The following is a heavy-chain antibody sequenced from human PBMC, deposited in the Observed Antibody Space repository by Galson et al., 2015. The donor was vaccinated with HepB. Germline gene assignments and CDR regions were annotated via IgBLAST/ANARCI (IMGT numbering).Heavy chain of an antibody. CDR1: GYSFTSYW. Sequence: QSGAEVKKPGESLKISCKGSGYSFTSYWIGWVRQMPGKGLEWMGIIYPGDSDTRYSPSFQGQVTISADKSISTAYLQWSSLKASDTAMYYCAMLRAYCGGDCYLGAFDIWGQGTIVTVSS. V-gene: IGHV5-51*01. D-gene: IGHD2-21*02. CDR2: IYPGDSDT. J-gene: IGHJ3*02. CDR3: AMLRAYCGGDCYLGAFDI.